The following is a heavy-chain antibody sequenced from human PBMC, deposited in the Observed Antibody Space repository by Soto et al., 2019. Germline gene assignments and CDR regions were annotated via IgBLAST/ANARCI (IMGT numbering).Heavy chain of an antibody. D-gene: IGHD6-13*01. CDR1: GFTFSSYA. Sequence: GGSLRLSCAASGFTFSSYAMSWVRQAPGKGLEWVSAISGSGGSTYYADSVKGRFTISRDNSKNTLYLQMNSLRAEDTAVYYCAKKGSSWYGSRYGMDVWGQGTTVTVSS. V-gene: IGHV3-23*01. CDR3: AKKGSSWYGSRYGMDV. J-gene: IGHJ6*02. CDR2: ISGSGGST.